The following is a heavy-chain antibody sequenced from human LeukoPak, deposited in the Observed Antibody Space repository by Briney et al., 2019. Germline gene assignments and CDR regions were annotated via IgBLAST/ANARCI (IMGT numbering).Heavy chain of an antibody. CDR1: GDSMSDSY. V-gene: IGHV4-4*07. CDR2: IYASGNT. Sequence: SETLSLTCTVSGDSMSDSYWSWIRQPAGKGLEGIGRIYASGNTNYNPSLKSRFTLSVDTSSNQFSLQLSSVTAADTAVYHCARDIRSHNGPGGYYYYYMDVWGKGTTVTVSS. CDR3: ARDIRSHNGPGGYYYYYMDV. D-gene: IGHD2-8*01. J-gene: IGHJ6*03.